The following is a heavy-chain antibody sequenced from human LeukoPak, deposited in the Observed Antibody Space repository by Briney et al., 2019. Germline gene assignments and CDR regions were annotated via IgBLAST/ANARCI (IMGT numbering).Heavy chain of an antibody. CDR3: ARPYGGYVDYYFDY. J-gene: IGHJ4*02. CDR2: IYENGGTT. Sequence: GGSLRLSCVGSGFTFRSHAMSWVRQAPEKGLEFVSGIYENGGTTYYADSVKGRFTISRDNSKSTLYLQMNSLRTEDTAVYYCARPYGGYVDYYFDYWGQGTLVTVSS. D-gene: IGHD5-12*01. V-gene: IGHV3-23*01. CDR1: GFTFRSHA.